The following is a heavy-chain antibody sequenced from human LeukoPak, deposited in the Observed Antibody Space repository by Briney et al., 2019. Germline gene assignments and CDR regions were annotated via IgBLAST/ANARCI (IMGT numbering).Heavy chain of an antibody. D-gene: IGHD6-19*01. CDR2: IRSKAYGGTT. Sequence: GGSLRLSCTASGFTFGDYAMNWFRQAPGKGLEWVGFIRSKAYGGTTEYAASVKGRFTISRDDSKSIAYLQMNSLKTEDTAVYYCTRASRWLVRYYFDYWGQGTLVTVSS. CDR1: GFTFGDYA. V-gene: IGHV3-49*03. J-gene: IGHJ4*02. CDR3: TRASRWLVRYYFDY.